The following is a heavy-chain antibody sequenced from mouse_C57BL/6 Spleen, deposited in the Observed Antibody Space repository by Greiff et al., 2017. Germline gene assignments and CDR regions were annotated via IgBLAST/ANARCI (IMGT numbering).Heavy chain of an antibody. Sequence: EVQGVESGGGLVQPGGSMKLSCAASGFTFSDAWMDWVRQSPEKGLEWVAEIRNKANNHPTYYAESVKGRFTISRDDSKSSVYLQMNSLRAEDTGIYYCTRVSYYYGSSYWYFDVWGTGTTVTVSS. D-gene: IGHD1-1*01. CDR3: TRVSYYYGSSYWYFDV. V-gene: IGHV6-6*01. CDR1: GFTFSDAW. CDR2: IRNKANNHPT. J-gene: IGHJ1*03.